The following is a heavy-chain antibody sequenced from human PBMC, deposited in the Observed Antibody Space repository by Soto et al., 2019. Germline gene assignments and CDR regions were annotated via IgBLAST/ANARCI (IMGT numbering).Heavy chain of an antibody. J-gene: IGHJ4*02. CDR2: ISAYNGNT. CDR1: GYTFTSYG. D-gene: IGHD3-10*01. CDR3: ARDPLLRGTGYFDY. V-gene: IGHV1-18*04. Sequence: ASVKVSFKASGYTFTSYGISWVRQAPGQGLEWMGWISAYNGNTNYAQKLQGRVTMTTDTSTSTAYMELRSLRSDDTALYYCARDPLLRGTGYFDYWGQGTQVTVT.